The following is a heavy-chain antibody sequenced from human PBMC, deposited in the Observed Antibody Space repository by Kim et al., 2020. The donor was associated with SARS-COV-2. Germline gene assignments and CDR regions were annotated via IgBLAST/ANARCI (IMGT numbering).Heavy chain of an antibody. CDR1: GFTFSSYG. CDR2: ISYDGSNK. CDR3: ARDVVVDPYYFDY. D-gene: IGHD2-21*01. V-gene: IGHV3-33*05. Sequence: GGSLRLSCAASGFTFSSYGMHWVRQAPGKGLEWVAVISYDGSNKYYADSVKGRFTISRDNSKNTLYLQMNSLRAEDTAVYYCARDVVVDPYYFDYWGQGTLVTVSS. J-gene: IGHJ4*02.